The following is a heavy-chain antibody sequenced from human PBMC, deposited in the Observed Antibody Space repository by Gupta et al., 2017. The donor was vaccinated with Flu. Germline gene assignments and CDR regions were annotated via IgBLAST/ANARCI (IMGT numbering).Heavy chain of an antibody. Sequence: RHAPVNGVGCVSAISRSCSSTYYEKSVKGRFTISRHKSKNTLYLQMNSLRAKDTAACYCAKHITLAALRGFDYWGQGTLVTVSS. CDR3: AKHITLAALRGFDY. V-gene: IGHV3-23*01. CDR2: ISRSCSST. D-gene: IGHD6-6*01. J-gene: IGHJ4*02.